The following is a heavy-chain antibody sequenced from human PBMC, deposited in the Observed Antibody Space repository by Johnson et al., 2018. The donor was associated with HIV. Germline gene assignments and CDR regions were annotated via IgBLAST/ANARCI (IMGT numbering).Heavy chain of an antibody. J-gene: IGHJ3*02. D-gene: IGHD6-19*01. CDR2: ISYDGSNK. CDR3: ARELGSGWGETADACDI. CDR1: GFTFSSYG. V-gene: IGHV3-30*03. Sequence: QVQLVESGGGVVQPGRSLRLSCAASGFTFSSYGMHWVRQAPGKGLEWVSVISYDGSNKNYADSVKGRFTISRDNSKNTLYLQMNSLRAEDTAVYYCARELGSGWGETADACDICGQGTMVTVSS.